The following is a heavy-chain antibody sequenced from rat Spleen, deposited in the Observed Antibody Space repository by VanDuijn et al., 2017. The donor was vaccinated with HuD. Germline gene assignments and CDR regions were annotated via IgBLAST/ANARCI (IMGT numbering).Heavy chain of an antibody. D-gene: IGHD1-12*02. CDR2: ISSGGST. CDR1: GFSLTSNG. J-gene: IGHJ2*01. CDR3: TRGGPDGSYYY. Sequence: QVQLKESGPGLVQPSQTLSLTCTVSGFSLTSNGVSWVRQPPGKGLEWIAAISSGGSTYYNSALKSRLSISRDTSKSQVFLKMNSLQTEDTAIYFCTRGGPDGSYYYWGQGVMVTVSS. V-gene: IGHV2S8*01.